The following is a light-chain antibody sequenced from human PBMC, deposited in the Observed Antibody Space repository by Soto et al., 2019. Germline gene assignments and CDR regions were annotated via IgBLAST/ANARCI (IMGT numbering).Light chain of an antibody. J-gene: IGLJ3*02. Sequence: QSVLTQPPSVSEAPGQKVTISCSGSNSNIGNNAVNWYQQFPGKAPKLLIYYDDLLTLGVSDRFSGSKSGTSGSLAISGLLSEDEATYYCEAWDDSLDGPVFGGGTKLTVL. CDR2: YDD. CDR3: EAWDDSLDGPV. V-gene: IGLV1-36*01. CDR1: NSNIGNNA.